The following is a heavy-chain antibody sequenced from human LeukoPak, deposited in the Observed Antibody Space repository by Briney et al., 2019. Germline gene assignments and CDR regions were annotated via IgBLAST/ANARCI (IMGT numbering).Heavy chain of an antibody. D-gene: IGHD3-22*01. CDR3: ARDRWSYDPQGGFDC. V-gene: IGHV3-74*01. CDR1: GFSLSGYW. J-gene: IGHJ4*02. Sequence: GGSLRLSCVASGFSLSGYWMYWVRQAPGKGLMYISRNNGDGSTTNYADVVKGRFTMSRDNVKNTLYLQMNSLRAEDTAVYYCARDRWSYDPQGGFDCWGQGTLVTVSS. CDR2: NNGDGSTT.